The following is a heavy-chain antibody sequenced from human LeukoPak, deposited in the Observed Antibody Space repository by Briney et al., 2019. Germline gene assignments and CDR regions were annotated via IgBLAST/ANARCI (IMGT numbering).Heavy chain of an antibody. CDR3: ARGDDCSSTSCYAGWFDP. CDR2: ISSSSSYI. V-gene: IGHV3-21*01. J-gene: IGHJ5*02. D-gene: IGHD2-2*01. CDR1: GFTFGDYA. Sequence: PGGSLRLSCTASGFTFGDYAMTWVRQAPGKGLEWVSSISSSSSYIYYADSVKGRFTISRDNAKNSLYLQMNSLRAEDTAVYYCARGDDCSSTSCYAGWFDPWGQGTLVTVSS.